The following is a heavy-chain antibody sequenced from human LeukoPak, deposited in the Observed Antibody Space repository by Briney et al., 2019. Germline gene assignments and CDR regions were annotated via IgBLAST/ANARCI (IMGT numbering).Heavy chain of an antibody. V-gene: IGHV3-11*01. CDR1: GFIFSDYY. CDR2: VSDGGSTN. Sequence: GGSLRLSCAASGFIFSDYYMSWIRQAPGKGLEWISYVSDGGSTNYHPDSVQGRFTISRDNDKNSLLLQMDSLRVEDTAIYYCARETGSTWNAPIDYWGQGILVTVSS. D-gene: IGHD6-13*01. J-gene: IGHJ4*02. CDR3: ARETGSTWNAPIDY.